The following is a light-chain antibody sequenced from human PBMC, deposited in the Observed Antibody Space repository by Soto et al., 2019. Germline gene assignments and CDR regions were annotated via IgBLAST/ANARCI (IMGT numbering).Light chain of an antibody. J-gene: IGKJ1*01. CDR2: GAS. V-gene: IGKV3-20*01. CDR3: QQYGSSPWT. CDR1: QSVSSSY. Sequence: EIVLTQSPGTLALSPGERATLSCRASQSVSSSYLAWYQQKPGQAPRLLIYGASSRATGIPDRFSGSGSGTDFTLTISRLDPEHFAVYYCQQYGSSPWTFGQGTKVEIK.